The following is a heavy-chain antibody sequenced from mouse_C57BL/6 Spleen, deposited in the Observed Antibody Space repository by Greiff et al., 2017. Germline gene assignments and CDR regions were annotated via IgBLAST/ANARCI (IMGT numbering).Heavy chain of an antibody. CDR1: GYTFTEYT. D-gene: IGHD2-4*01. Sequence: LVESGAELVKPGASVKLSCKASGYTFTEYTIHWVKQRSGQGLEWIGWFYPGSGSIKYNEKFKDKATLPADKSSSTVYMDLSRVTSEDSAVYFCARHGGDDYDPTYYFDYWGQGTTLTVSS. CDR2: FYPGSGSI. V-gene: IGHV1-62-2*01. J-gene: IGHJ2*01. CDR3: ARHGGDDYDPTYYFDY.